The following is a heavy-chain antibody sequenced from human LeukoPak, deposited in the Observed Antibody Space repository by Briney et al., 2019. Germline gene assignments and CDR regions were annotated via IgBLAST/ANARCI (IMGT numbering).Heavy chain of an antibody. CDR3: ARHGTGTYYYDSSGYLNDAFDI. CDR1: GGSFSGYY. V-gene: IGHV4-59*08. D-gene: IGHD3-22*01. Sequence: SGTLSLTCAVYGGSFSGYYWSWIRQPPGKGLEWIGYIYYSGSTNYNPSLKSRVTISVDTSKNQFSLKLSSVTAADTAVYYCARHGTGTYYYDSSGYLNDAFDIWGQGTMVTVSS. CDR2: IYYSGST. J-gene: IGHJ3*02.